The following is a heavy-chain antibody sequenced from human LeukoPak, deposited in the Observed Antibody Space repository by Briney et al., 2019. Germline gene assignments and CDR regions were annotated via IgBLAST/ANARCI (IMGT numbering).Heavy chain of an antibody. CDR1: GYTFTGYY. D-gene: IGHD3-22*01. CDR3: AREETYYDSRGTDL. CDR2: INPNSGGT. Sequence: ASVKVSCKASGYTFTGYYMHWVRQAPGQGLEWMGWINPNSGGTNYAQKLQGRVTMTTDTSTSTAYMELRSLRSDDTAVYYCAREETYYDSRGTDLWGQGTLVTVSS. J-gene: IGHJ4*02. V-gene: IGHV1-2*02.